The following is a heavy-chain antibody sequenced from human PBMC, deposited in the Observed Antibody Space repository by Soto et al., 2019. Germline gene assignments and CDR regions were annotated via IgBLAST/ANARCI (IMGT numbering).Heavy chain of an antibody. V-gene: IGHV3-9*01. CDR3: AKETAWGAGNKFGYFGMDV. J-gene: IGHJ6*02. Sequence: EMQLVESGGGSVQPGRSLRLSCKASGFNFEEYAMHWVRQAPGKGLEWVSSISWNSDTTGYADSVKGRFTISRDNAKNSLSLQMNSLRAEDTALYYCAKETAWGAGNKFGYFGMDVWGLGTTVTVSS. CDR1: GFNFEEYA. D-gene: IGHD3-10*01. CDR2: ISWNSDTT.